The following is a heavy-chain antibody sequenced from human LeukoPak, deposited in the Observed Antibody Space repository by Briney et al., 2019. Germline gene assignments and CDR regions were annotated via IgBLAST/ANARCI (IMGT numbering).Heavy chain of an antibody. CDR3: ARGFLDFDS. CDR2: IWYDGSNT. V-gene: IGHV3-33*01. D-gene: IGHD3-3*01. Sequence: GRSQRLSCVASGSTFSSFGMHWVRQAPGKGLEWVALIWYDGSNTYYADSVKGRFTISRDDSKNTVYLQMNSLRAEDTALYYCARGFLDFDSWGQGTLVIVSS. J-gene: IGHJ4*02. CDR1: GSTFSSFG.